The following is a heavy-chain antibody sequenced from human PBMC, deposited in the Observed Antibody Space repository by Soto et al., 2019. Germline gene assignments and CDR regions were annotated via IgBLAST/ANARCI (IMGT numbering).Heavy chain of an antibody. J-gene: IGHJ4*02. CDR1: GYTFTSYD. V-gene: IGHV1-8*01. CDR3: ARERTVAVNDY. Sequence: QVQLVQSGAEVKKPGASVKVSCKTSGYTFTSYDINWGRQATGQGLEWMGWMNPNSGNTVYAQKFQGRVTMNRNTPIRTAYMALSSLGSEDTAIYYCARERTVAVNDYWCQGTLVTVSS. CDR2: MNPNSGNT. D-gene: IGHD6-19*01.